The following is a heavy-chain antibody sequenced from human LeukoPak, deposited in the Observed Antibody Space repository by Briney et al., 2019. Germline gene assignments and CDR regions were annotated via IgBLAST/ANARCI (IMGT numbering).Heavy chain of an antibody. CDR2: INWNGGST. CDR1: GFTFDDYG. J-gene: IGHJ4*02. Sequence: TGGSLRLSCAASGFTFDDYGMSWVRQAPGKGLEWVSGINWNGGSTGYADSVKGRFTISRDNAKNSLYLQMNSLRAEDTALYYCARDRYDSSGYYYEFDYWGQGTLVTVSS. D-gene: IGHD3-22*01. CDR3: ARDRYDSSGYYYEFDY. V-gene: IGHV3-20*04.